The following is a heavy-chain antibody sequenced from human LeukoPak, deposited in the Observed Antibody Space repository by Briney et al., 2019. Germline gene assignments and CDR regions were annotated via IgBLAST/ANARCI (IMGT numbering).Heavy chain of an antibody. CDR2: IKHDGSEK. CDR3: ASNYGG. CDR1: GFDFSNYW. D-gene: IGHD4-11*01. V-gene: IGHV3-7*03. J-gene: IGHJ4*02. Sequence: HPGGSLRLSCAASGFDFSNYWMYWVRQAPGKGLEWVANIKHDGSEKYYVDSVRGRFTISRDNAKNSLSLQMNSLRAEDTAVYYCASNYGGWGQGTLVTVSS.